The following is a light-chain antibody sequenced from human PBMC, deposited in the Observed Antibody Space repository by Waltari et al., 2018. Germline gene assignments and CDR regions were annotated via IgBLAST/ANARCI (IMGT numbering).Light chain of an antibody. CDR2: DVS. V-gene: IGLV2-23*02. CDR3: FSYAGSNSFA. CDR1: SNDIGSYNF. J-gene: IGLJ2*01. Sequence: QSALTQPASVSGSPGPSITVSSIGTSNDIGSYNFVSWFQQHPGRAPKLMIYDVSERPLGVSNRFSGSKSGNTASLTISGLQAEDEADYYCFSYAGSNSFAFGGGTRVTVL.